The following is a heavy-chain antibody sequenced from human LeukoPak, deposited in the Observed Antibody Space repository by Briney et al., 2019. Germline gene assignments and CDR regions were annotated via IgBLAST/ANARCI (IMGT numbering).Heavy chain of an antibody. J-gene: IGHJ3*02. CDR2: IKQDGRKK. Sequence: PGGSLRLSCAASGFTFSSYWISWVRQAPGKGLEWVANIKQDGRKKYYVDSVKGRFTISRDNAKNSLYLQMNSLRAEDTAVYYCARARTRYSGSYGGAFDIWGQGTMVTVSS. D-gene: IGHD1-26*01. V-gene: IGHV3-7*01. CDR3: ARARTRYSGSYGGAFDI. CDR1: GFTFSSYW.